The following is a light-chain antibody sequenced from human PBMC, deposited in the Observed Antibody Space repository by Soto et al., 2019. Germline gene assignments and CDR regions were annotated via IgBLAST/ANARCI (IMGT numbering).Light chain of an antibody. CDR1: TSNIGTNT. V-gene: IGLV1-44*01. CDR2: NDV. CDR3: AAWDDSVWV. Sequence: QSVLTHPPSASGTPGQAVTISCSGSTSNIGTNTVKWYQQVPGSAPKILIYNDVQRPSGVPDRFSGSKSGPSASLVISGLQSEDEADYYCAAWDDSVWVFGGGTKLTVL. J-gene: IGLJ3*02.